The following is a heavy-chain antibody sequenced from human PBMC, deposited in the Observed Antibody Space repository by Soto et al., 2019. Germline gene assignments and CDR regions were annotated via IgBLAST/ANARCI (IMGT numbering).Heavy chain of an antibody. J-gene: IGHJ6*02. CDR3: ARDSRSGTSWAPTTFYYYYYGMDV. V-gene: IGHV4-34*09. CDR1: GGSFSGYY. Sequence: SETLSLTCAVYGGSFSGYYWSWIRQPPGKGLEWIGYIYYSGSTYYNPSLKSRVTISVDTSKNQFSLKLSSVTAADTAVYYCARDSRSGTSWAPTTFYYYYYGMDVWGQGTTVTVSS. D-gene: IGHD2-2*01. CDR2: IYYSGST.